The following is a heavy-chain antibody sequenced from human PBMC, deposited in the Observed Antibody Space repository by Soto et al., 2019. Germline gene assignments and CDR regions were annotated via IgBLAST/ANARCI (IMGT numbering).Heavy chain of an antibody. CDR1: GYTFTNYY. D-gene: IGHD3-10*01. J-gene: IGHJ4*02. V-gene: IGHV1-46*01. CDR3: ARADFGSSHFDY. Sequence: QVQLLQSGAEVKKPGASVKVSCKASGYTFTNYYMHWVRQAPGQGLEWMGIINPSGVSTTNAQKFQGRVTMTRATSTSTVYMELSSLRSEDTAVYYCARADFGSSHFDYWGQGTLVTVSS. CDR2: INPSGVST.